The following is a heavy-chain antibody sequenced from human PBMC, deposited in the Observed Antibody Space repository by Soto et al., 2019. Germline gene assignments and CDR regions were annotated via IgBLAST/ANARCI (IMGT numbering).Heavy chain of an antibody. CDR2: IYYSGST. J-gene: IGHJ4*02. CDR3: ARHVVPAANYFAY. Sequence: QVQLQESGPGLVKPSETLSLTCTVSGGSISSYYWSWIRQPPGKGLEWIGYIYYSGSTNYNPSLKSRVTLSVDTSKNQFSLKLSSVTVADTAVYYCARHVVPAANYFAYWGQGTLVTVSS. CDR1: GGSISSYY. D-gene: IGHD2-2*01. V-gene: IGHV4-59*08.